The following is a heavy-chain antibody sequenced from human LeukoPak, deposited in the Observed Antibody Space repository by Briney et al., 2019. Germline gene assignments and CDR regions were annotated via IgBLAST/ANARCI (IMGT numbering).Heavy chain of an antibody. CDR2: ISSSSTI. J-gene: IGHJ3*02. CDR3: ARVIPGYDAFDM. V-gene: IGHV3-48*01. CDR1: GFTFSSYS. D-gene: IGHD1-1*01. Sequence: GGSLRLSCAASGFTFSSYSMNWVRQAPGKGLEWVSYISSSSTIYYADSVKGRFTISRDNAKNSLYLQMNSLRAEDTAVYYCARVIPGYDAFDMWGQGTMVSVSS.